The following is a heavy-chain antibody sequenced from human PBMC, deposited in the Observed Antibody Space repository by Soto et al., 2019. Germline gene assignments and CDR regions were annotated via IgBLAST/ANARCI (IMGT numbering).Heavy chain of an antibody. Sequence: PSETLSLTCSVSGASIRSYYWSWIRQPPGKGLEWIGDVYNSGGTNYNPSLKNRLSISLDTSNNQVPLRLRSVTAADTAVYYCARRIGVERSSIWFDLWGQGALVTVSS. CDR1: GASIRSYY. V-gene: IGHV4-59*01. CDR3: ARRIGVERSSIWFDL. J-gene: IGHJ5*02. CDR2: VYNSGGT. D-gene: IGHD3-22*01.